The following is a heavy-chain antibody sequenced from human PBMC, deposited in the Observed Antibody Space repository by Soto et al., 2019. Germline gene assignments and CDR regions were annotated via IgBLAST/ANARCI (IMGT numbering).Heavy chain of an antibody. V-gene: IGHV3-23*01. CDR2: ISGSGDST. D-gene: IGHD1-1*01. CDR3: AKRATGTYFDY. CDR1: GFTFSSYA. Sequence: EVQLLESGGCLVQPGGSLRLSCAASGFTFSSYAMSWVRQAPGKGLEWVSVISGSGDSTYYADSVKGRFTISRDNSKKTLYLPMNSLRAEDRAVYYCAKRATGTYFDYWGQGTLVTVSS. J-gene: IGHJ4*02.